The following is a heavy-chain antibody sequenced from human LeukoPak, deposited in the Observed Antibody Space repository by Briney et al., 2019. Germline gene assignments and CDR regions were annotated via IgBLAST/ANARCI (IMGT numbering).Heavy chain of an antibody. CDR1: GGSISSGDYY. Sequence: PSETLSLTCTVSGGSISSGDYYWSWIRQPPGKGLEWIGYIYYSGSTYYNPSLKSRVTISVDTSKNQFSLKLSSVTAADTAVYCCARVRYDILTGYLSPDYYMDVWGKGTTVTVSS. V-gene: IGHV4-30-4*08. CDR2: IYYSGST. J-gene: IGHJ6*03. CDR3: ARVRYDILTGYLSPDYYMDV. D-gene: IGHD3-9*01.